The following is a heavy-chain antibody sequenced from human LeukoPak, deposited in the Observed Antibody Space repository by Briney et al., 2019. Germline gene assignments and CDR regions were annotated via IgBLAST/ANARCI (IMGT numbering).Heavy chain of an antibody. Sequence: ASVKVSCKASGYTFTGYYMHWVRQAPGQGLEWMGWMNPNSGNTGYAQKFQGRVTMTSNTSISTAYMELSSLRSEDTAVYYCASGRAVYNWFDPWGQGTLVTVSS. V-gene: IGHV1-8*02. CDR3: ASGRAVYNWFDP. D-gene: IGHD6-19*01. J-gene: IGHJ5*02. CDR2: MNPNSGNT. CDR1: GYTFTGYY.